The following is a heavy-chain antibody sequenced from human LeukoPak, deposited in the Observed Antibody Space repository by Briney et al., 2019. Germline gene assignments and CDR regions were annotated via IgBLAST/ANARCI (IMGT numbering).Heavy chain of an antibody. D-gene: IGHD3-16*01. CDR3: MEESRRII. CDR1: GFTFSGSA. V-gene: IGHV3-73*01. J-gene: IGHJ3*02. CDR2: IRSGVNGYAT. Sequence: GGSLKLSCAASGFTFSGSAMHWVRQASGKGLEWVGRIRSGVNGYATAYAESVEGRFTISRDDSKNTAYLQMNSLETEDTAVYYCMEESRRIIWGQGTKVTVSS.